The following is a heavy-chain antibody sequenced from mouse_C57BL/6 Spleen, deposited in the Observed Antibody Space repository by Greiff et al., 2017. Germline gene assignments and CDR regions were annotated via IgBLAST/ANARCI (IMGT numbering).Heavy chain of an antibody. Sequence: QVQLQQSGPELVKPGASVKISCKASGYSFTSYYIHWVKQRPGQGLEWIGWIYPGSGNTKYNEKFKGKATLTADTSSSTAYMQLSSLTSEDSAVYYGARGGYYDYDGVAYWGQGTLVTVSA. CDR2: IYPGSGNT. J-gene: IGHJ3*01. D-gene: IGHD2-4*01. CDR1: GYSFTSYY. CDR3: ARGGYYDYDGVAY. V-gene: IGHV1-66*01.